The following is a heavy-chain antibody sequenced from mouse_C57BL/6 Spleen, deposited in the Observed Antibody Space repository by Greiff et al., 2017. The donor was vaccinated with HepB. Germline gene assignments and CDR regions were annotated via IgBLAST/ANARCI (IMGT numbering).Heavy chain of an antibody. Sequence: VQLQQSGPELVKPGASVKIPCKASGYTFTDYNMDWVKQSHGKSLEWIGDINHNNGGTIYNQKFKGKATLTVDKSSSTAYMELRSLTSEDTAVYYCARIGHYYGAWFAYWGQGTLVTVSA. CDR1: GYTFTDYN. CDR3: ARIGHYYGAWFAY. V-gene: IGHV1-18*01. CDR2: INHNNGGT. D-gene: IGHD1-1*01. J-gene: IGHJ3*01.